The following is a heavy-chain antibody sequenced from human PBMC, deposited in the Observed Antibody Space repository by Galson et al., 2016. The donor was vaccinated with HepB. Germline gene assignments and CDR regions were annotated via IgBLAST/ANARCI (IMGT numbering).Heavy chain of an antibody. CDR1: GFTFSSYA. CDR2: ISDDGSNK. Sequence: SLRLSCAASGFTFSSYAMHWVRQAPGKGLEWVAKISDDGSNKYYADSVKGRFTISRDNSKNTQYLQMNSLRAEDTAVFYCAKNEDFGGKSSVYWGQGTLVTVSS. V-gene: IGHV3-30*18. CDR3: AKNEDFGGKSSVY. D-gene: IGHD4-23*01. J-gene: IGHJ4*02.